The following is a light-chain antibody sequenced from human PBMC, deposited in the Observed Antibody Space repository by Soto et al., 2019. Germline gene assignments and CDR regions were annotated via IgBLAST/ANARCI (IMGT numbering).Light chain of an antibody. V-gene: IGLV2-8*01. CDR3: SSYAGSSSFDV. J-gene: IGLJ1*01. CDR1: NSDVGGYNY. CDR2: GVS. Sequence: LTQPPSASESPGQSVTISCTGTNSDVGGYNYVSWYQQHPGKAPKLMIYGVSKRPSGVPDRFSGSKSGNTASLTVSGLQAEDEADYYCSSYAGSSSFDVFGTGTKVTVL.